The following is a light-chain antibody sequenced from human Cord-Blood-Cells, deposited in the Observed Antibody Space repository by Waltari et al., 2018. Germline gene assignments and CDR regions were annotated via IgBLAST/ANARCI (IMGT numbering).Light chain of an antibody. CDR3: CSYAGSYTWV. Sequence: QSALTQPRSVSGSPGQSVTISCTGTSSDVGGYNYVSWYQQHPGKAPKLMIYDVSKRPSGVPDRFSGSKYSNTASLTISGLQAEDEADYYCCSYAGSYTWVFGGGTKLTVL. V-gene: IGLV2-11*01. J-gene: IGLJ3*02. CDR2: DVS. CDR1: SSDVGGYNY.